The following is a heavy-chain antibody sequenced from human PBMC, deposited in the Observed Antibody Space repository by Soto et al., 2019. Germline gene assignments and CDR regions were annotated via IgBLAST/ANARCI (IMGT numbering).Heavy chain of an antibody. CDR3: AREGFSYGPKGAVFDH. CDR1: GFNFRTYW. CDR2: IKEDGSDK. Sequence: EVQLVESGGGLVQPGGSLRLSCAASGFNFRTYWMSWVRQAPGKGLEWVANIKEDGSDKYYVDSVKGRRTVSRDNAKNLLYLQLNSLRAEDTAVYYCAREGFSYGPKGAVFDHWGQGSLVTVSS. J-gene: IGHJ4*02. D-gene: IGHD5-18*01. V-gene: IGHV3-7*03.